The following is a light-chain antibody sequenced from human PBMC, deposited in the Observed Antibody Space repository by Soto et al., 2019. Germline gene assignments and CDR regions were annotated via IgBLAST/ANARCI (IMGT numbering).Light chain of an antibody. V-gene: IGLV4-60*02. CDR2: LEGSGNY. CDR1: SGHIDYI. Sequence: QLVLTQSSSASASLGSSVTFTCTLSSGHIDYIIAWHQQQPGKAPLSLMNLEGSGNYNRGNGVPGRFSGSSSGADRYLTISNLRFEDEADYYCETWDSNSLVFGGGTKLTVL. J-gene: IGLJ3*02. CDR3: ETWDSNSLV.